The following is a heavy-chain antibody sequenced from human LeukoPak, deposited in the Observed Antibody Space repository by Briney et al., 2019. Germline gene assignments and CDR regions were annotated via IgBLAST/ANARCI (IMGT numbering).Heavy chain of an antibody. V-gene: IGHV3-74*01. J-gene: IGHJ4*02. CDR2: INSDGSNT. Sequence: GGSLRLSCAASGFSFSSHWMHWVRQVPGKGLVLVSRINSDGSNTIYADSVEGRFTISRDNAKNTLYLQMNSLRAEDTAVHYCAKVPWPYERSGYFDYWGQGTLVTVSS. CDR3: AKVPWPYERSGYFDY. D-gene: IGHD3-22*01. CDR1: GFSFSSHW.